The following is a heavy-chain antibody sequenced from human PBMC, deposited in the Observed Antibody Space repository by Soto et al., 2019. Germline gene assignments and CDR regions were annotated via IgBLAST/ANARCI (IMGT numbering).Heavy chain of an antibody. CDR1: GGSISSYY. D-gene: IGHD3-9*01. CDR3: ACGYDNRSMAF. J-gene: IGHJ6*02. Sequence: SETLSLTCTVSGGSISSYYWSWIRQPPGKGLEWIGYIYYSGSTNYNPSLKSRVTISVDTSKNQFSLKLSSVTAADTSVYYCACGYDNRSMAFWGQVTTVTDSS. V-gene: IGHV4-59*12. CDR2: IYYSGST.